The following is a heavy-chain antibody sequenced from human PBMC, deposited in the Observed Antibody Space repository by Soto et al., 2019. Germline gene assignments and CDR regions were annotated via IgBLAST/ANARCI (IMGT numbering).Heavy chain of an antibody. J-gene: IGHJ4*02. CDR1: GGSFSGYY. D-gene: IGHD6-19*01. CDR2: INHSGST. V-gene: IGHV4-34*01. CDR3: ARLPRGKYSSGWNSNY. Sequence: SETLSLTCAVYGGSFSGYYWSWIRQPPGKGLEWIGEINHSGSTNYNPSLKSRVTISVDTSKNQFSLKLSSVTAADTAVYYCARLPRGKYSSGWNSNYWGQGTLVTVSS.